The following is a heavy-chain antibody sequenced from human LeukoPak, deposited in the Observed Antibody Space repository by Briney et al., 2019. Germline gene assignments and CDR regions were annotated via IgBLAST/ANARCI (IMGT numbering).Heavy chain of an antibody. J-gene: IGHJ3*02. CDR1: GYSFTNNG. Sequence: ASVKVSCKASGYSFTNNGISWVRQAPGQGLEWLGWISTNSGNTNYAQKVPGRVTMTTDTSTKTAYMELRSLRFDDTAVYYCARDKVHAFDTWGQGTMVTVSS. V-gene: IGHV1-18*01. CDR2: ISTNSGNT. CDR3: ARDKVHAFDT.